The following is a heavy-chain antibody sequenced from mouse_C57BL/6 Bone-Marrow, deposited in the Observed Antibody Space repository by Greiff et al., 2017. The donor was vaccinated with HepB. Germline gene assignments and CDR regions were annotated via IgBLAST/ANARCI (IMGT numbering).Heavy chain of an antibody. CDR1: GYSFTSYW. D-gene: IGHD1-1*02. CDR3: ASRWGMDY. CDR2: IDPNSGAT. J-gene: IGHJ2*01. V-gene: IGHV1-62-3*01. Sequence: VQLQQPGAELVKPGASVTMSCTASGYSFTSYWMHWVRQRPGRGLEWIGRIDPNSGATKYNEKFKSKATLTVDKPANTASMQLSRLTSEDSAVYYCASRWGMDYWGQGTTLTVSS.